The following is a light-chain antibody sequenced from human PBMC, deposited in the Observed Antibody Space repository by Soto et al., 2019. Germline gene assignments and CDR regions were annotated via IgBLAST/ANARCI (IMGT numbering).Light chain of an antibody. CDR1: QSISSW. J-gene: IGKJ1*01. CDR3: QQYNSLWT. V-gene: IGKV1-5*01. Sequence: DIQMTQSPSTLSASAGDRVTITCRASQSISSWLAWYQQKPGKAPKLLIYDASSLESGVPSRFSGSGSGTEFTLTISSLQPDDFPTYYCQQYNSLWTFGQGTKVEIK. CDR2: DAS.